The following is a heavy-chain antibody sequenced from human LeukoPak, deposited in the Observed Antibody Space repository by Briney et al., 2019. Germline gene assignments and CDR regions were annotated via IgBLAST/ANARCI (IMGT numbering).Heavy chain of an antibody. Sequence: GGSLRLSCAASGFTFSSYCMNWVRQAPGKGLEWVSSISRSTNYTYYADSVKGRFAISRDNAKNSLYLQMNSLTAEDTAVYYCTRVSYADGGYFDYWGQGTLVTVSS. CDR2: ISRSTNYT. V-gene: IGHV3-21*01. D-gene: IGHD3-16*01. CDR1: GFTFSSYC. J-gene: IGHJ4*02. CDR3: TRVSYADGGYFDY.